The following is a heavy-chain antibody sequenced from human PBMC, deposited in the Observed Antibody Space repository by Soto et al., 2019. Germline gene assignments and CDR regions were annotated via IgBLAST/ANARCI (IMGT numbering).Heavy chain of an antibody. D-gene: IGHD6-13*01. CDR3: AREAVAAAGTDY. J-gene: IGHJ4*02. Sequence: GGSLRLSCAASGFTFSSYSMNWVRQAPGKGLEWVSSISSSSSYIYYADSVKGRFTISRDNAKNSLYLQMNSLRAEDTAVYYCAREAVAAAGTDYWGQGTLVTVSS. CDR2: ISSSSSYI. V-gene: IGHV3-21*01. CDR1: GFTFSSYS.